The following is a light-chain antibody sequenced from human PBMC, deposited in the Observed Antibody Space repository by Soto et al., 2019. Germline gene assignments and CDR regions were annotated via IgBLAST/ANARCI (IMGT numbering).Light chain of an antibody. CDR2: DVT. J-gene: IGLJ1*01. CDR3: SSYTTSNTRQIV. CDR1: SSDVGGYNY. V-gene: IGLV2-14*03. Sequence: SVLTQPASVSWSPGQSITISCTGTSSDVGGYNYVSWYQHHPGKAPKLIIYDVTNRPSGVSNPFSGSKSGNTASLTISGLQPEDEADYYCSSYTTSNTRQIVFGTGTKVTVL.